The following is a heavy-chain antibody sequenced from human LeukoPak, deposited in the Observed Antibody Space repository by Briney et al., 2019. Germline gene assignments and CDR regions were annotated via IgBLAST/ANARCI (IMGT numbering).Heavy chain of an antibody. CDR2: FDPGSGEI. V-gene: IGHV1-24*01. Sequence: ASVKVSCKVSGYSITELSTHWVRQAPGKGLEWMGGFDPGSGEIIYEQKFQDRVTMTEDTYTDTAYMELSSLRPQDTALYYCATGTHYDLLPFWGQGTLVTVSS. D-gene: IGHD3-9*01. CDR1: GYSITELS. CDR3: ATGTHYDLLPF. J-gene: IGHJ4*02.